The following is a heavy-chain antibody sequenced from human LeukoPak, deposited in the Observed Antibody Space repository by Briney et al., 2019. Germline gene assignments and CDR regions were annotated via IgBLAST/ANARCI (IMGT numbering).Heavy chain of an antibody. CDR2: INPDGGNT. Sequence: ASVKVSCKASGYTFTGYYMHWVRQAPGQGLEWMGLINPDGGNTNYAQNFQGRVTLTRDTSTSTVYMELSSLRSEDTAIYYCARIRDGYNDAYDIWGQGTVVTVPS. CDR3: ARIRDGYNDAYDI. CDR1: GYTFTGYY. J-gene: IGHJ3*02. V-gene: IGHV1-46*01. D-gene: IGHD5-24*01.